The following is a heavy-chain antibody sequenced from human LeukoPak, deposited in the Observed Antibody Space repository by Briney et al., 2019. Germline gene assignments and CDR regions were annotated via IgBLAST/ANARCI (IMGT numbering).Heavy chain of an antibody. J-gene: IGHJ6*03. CDR1: GFTFSSYA. Sequence: PGGSLRLSCAASGFTFSSYAMSWVRQAPGKWLEWVSAISGSGGSTYYADSVKGRFTISRDNSKNTLYLQMNSLRAEDTAVYYCAKGVSGSSYYYYYYMDVWGKGTTVTVSS. D-gene: IGHD1-26*01. CDR3: AKGVSGSSYYYYYYMDV. V-gene: IGHV3-23*01. CDR2: ISGSGGST.